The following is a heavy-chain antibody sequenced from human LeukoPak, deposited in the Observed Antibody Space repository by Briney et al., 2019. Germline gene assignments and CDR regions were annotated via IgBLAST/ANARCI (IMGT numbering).Heavy chain of an antibody. Sequence: GASVKVSCKASGGTFSSCAISWVRQAPGQGLEWMGGIIPIFGTANYAQKFQGRVTITADESTSTAYMELSSLRSEDTAVYYCARAEMATTSEFDYWGQGTLVTVSS. CDR2: IIPIFGTA. CDR3: ARAEMATTSEFDY. V-gene: IGHV1-69*13. D-gene: IGHD5-24*01. CDR1: GGTFSSCA. J-gene: IGHJ4*02.